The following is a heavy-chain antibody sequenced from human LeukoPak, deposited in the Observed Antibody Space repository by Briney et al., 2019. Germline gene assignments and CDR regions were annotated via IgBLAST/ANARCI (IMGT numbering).Heavy chain of an antibody. CDR1: AGSTSSYY. J-gene: IGHJ6*03. V-gene: IGHV4-59*08. Sequence: SDTLSLTCPVSAGSTSSYYWSWVRPPQGKGLEWIGSISYSGSTNYNRCLKSRVTISLQKSATEISLDLNSVTAADTAVYYCARNEDYFRSGYAGGYYYMDVWGKGTTVTVSS. CDR3: ARNEDYFRSGYAGGYYYMDV. CDR2: ISYSGST. D-gene: IGHD3-3*01.